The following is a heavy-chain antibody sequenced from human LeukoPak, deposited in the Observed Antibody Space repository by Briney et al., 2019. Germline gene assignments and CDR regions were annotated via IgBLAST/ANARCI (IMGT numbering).Heavy chain of an antibody. V-gene: IGHV3-23*01. D-gene: IGHD2-8*02. Sequence: GVSLRLPCAASGFTFSSYAMSWVHQAPGKGLEWVSAISGSGGSTYYADSVRGRFTISRDNSKNTLFLQMNILRVDDTAIYYCPKGFLGACTGATCYYFDCWGQGTLVTVSS. J-gene: IGHJ4*02. CDR1: GFTFSSYA. CDR2: ISGSGGST. CDR3: PKGFLGACTGATCYYFDC.